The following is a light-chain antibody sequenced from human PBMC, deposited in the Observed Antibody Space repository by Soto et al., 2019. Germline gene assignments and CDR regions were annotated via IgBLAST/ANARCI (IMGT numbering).Light chain of an antibody. J-gene: IGLJ1*01. CDR2: DVS. CDR3: CSYTSSGILYV. V-gene: IGLV2-14*03. CDR1: SSDIGGYNY. Sequence: QSALTQPASVSGSPGQSITISCTGTSSDIGGYNYVSWYQHHPGKAPKLMIYDVSNRPSGVSNRFSGSKSGNTASLTISGLQAEDEADYYCCSYTSSGILYVFGTGTKVTVL.